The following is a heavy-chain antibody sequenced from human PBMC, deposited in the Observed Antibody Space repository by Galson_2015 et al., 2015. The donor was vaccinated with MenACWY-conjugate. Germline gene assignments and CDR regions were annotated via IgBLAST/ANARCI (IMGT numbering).Heavy chain of an antibody. CDR3: TRETRQLVQDYYDYGMDV. J-gene: IGHJ6*02. D-gene: IGHD6-13*01. V-gene: IGHV3-33*08. CDR2: IWYDGSNQ. Sequence: LRLSCAASGFTFSSYAMSWVRQAPGKGLEWVAVIWYDGSNQNYADSVKGRFNISRDNSKNTLYLEMNSLRAEDTAVYYCTRETRQLVQDYYDYGMDVWGQGTTVTVSS. CDR1: GFTFSSYA.